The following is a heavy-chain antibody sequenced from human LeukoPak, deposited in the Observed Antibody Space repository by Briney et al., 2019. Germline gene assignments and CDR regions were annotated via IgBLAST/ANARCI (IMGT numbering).Heavy chain of an antibody. D-gene: IGHD3-22*01. J-gene: IGHJ4*02. CDR3: ARNLLYYYDSSGVDYFDY. CDR2: IYTSGST. CDR1: GGSISSYY. Sequence: PSETLSLTCTVSGGSISSYYWSWIRQPAGKGLEWIGRIYTSGSTNYNPSLKSRVTMSVDTSKNQFSLKLSSVTAADTAVYYCARNLLYYYDSSGVDYFDYWGQGTLVTVSS. V-gene: IGHV4-4*07.